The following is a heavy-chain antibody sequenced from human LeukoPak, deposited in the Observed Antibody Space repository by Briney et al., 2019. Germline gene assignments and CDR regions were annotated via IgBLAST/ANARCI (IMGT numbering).Heavy chain of an antibody. CDR1: GDTFITYY. CDR2: ISLGGGST. CDR3: ATSSIAARDPRKNAFDI. J-gene: IGHJ3*02. D-gene: IGHD6-6*01. V-gene: IGHV1-46*01. Sequence: ASVKVSCKASGDTFITYYMYWVRQAPGQGLEWMGIISLGGGSTNYAQKFQGRITMTRDMSTTTVYMDLGSLRSEDTAVYYCATSSIAARDPRKNAFDIWGQGTMVTVSS.